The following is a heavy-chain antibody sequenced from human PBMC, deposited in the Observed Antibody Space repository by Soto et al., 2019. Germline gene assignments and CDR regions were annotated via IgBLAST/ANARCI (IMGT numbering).Heavy chain of an antibody. CDR2: IDPSDSYT. J-gene: IGHJ4*02. V-gene: IGHV5-10-1*01. CDR1: GDSFTRYW. CDR3: ARQYGFSYDSSGYYFSYLDY. Sequence: WESLRSYCTCSGDSFTRYWISWVRQMPGKGLEWMGRIDPSDSYTNYSPSFQGHVTISADKSISTAYLQWSSLKASDTAMYYCARQYGFSYDSSGYYFSYLDYWGQGTLVTVSS. D-gene: IGHD3-22*01.